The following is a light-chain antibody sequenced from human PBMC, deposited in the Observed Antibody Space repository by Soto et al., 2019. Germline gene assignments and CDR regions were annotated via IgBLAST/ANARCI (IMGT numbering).Light chain of an antibody. CDR3: GSKAGSNKHVV. V-gene: IGLV2-8*01. J-gene: IGLJ2*01. Sequence: QSALTQPPSASGSPGQSVTISCAGSSSDIGASNSVSWYQQHPGKAPKLLISEVTKRPSGVPDRFSGSKSGNTASLTVSGLQAGDEADYYCGSKAGSNKHVVFGGGTKLTVL. CDR1: SSDIGASNS. CDR2: EVT.